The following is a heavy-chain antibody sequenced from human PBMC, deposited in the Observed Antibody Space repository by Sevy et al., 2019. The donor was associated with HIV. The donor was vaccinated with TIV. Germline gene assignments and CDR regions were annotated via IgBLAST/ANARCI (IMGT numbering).Heavy chain of an antibody. V-gene: IGHV3-49*03. J-gene: IGHJ4*02. CDR2: IRSKAYGGTT. CDR3: TRDLGYYDSSRMYDY. CDR1: VFTFDDYT. Sequence: GGSLRLSCTASVFTFDDYTMSWFRQAPGKGLEWVGFIRSKAYGGTTEYAASVKGRFTISRDDSKSIAFLQMNSLKTEDTAVYYCTRDLGYYDSSRMYDYWGQGTLVTVSS. D-gene: IGHD3-22*01.